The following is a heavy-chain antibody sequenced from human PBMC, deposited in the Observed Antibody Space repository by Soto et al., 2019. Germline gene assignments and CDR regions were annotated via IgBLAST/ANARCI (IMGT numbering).Heavy chain of an antibody. CDR3: ARSYYLADAFDV. CDR1: GFRFSDYG. D-gene: IGHD3-16*01. Sequence: ASVKVSCKASGFRFSDYGFNWLRQAPGQGLEWMGWISAFNGNTETAQGLQDRVTMTTDSSTTTAHMDLTNLTTDDTAIYYCARSYYLADAFDVWGQGTMVTVSS. V-gene: IGHV1-18*01. J-gene: IGHJ3*01. CDR2: ISAFNGNT.